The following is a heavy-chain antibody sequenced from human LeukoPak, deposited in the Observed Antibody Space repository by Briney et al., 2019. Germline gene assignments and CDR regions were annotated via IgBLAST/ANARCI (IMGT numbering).Heavy chain of an antibody. CDR2: INPSGGST. V-gene: IGHV1-46*01. D-gene: IGHD6-13*01. CDR1: GYTFTSYY. Sequence: ASVTVSCKASGYTFTSYYMHWVRQAPGQGLEWMGIINPSGGSTSYAQKFQGRVTMTRDMSTSTAYMELSRLRSDDTAVYYCARGSDSSSWYSPSDYWGQGTLVTVSS. CDR3: ARGSDSSSWYSPSDY. J-gene: IGHJ4*02.